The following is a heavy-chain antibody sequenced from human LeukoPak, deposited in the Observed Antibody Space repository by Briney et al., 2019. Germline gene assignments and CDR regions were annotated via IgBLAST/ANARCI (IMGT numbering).Heavy chain of an antibody. CDR1: GGSFSGYY. D-gene: IGHD2-21*01. Sequence: PSETLSLTCAVYGGSFSGYYWGWIRQPPGKGLEWIGSIYYSGSTYYNPSLKSRVTISVDTSKNQFSLKLSSVTAPHTAVYYSAIRGGNCGGDGRHHFDYWGRGPLVTVSS. J-gene: IGHJ4*02. V-gene: IGHV4-39*01. CDR3: AIRGGNCGGDGRHHFDY. CDR2: IYYSGST.